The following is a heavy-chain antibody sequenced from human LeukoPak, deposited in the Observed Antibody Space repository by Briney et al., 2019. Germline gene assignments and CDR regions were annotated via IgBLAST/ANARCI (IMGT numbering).Heavy chain of an antibody. D-gene: IGHD3-3*01. CDR2: IYYSGST. Sequence: PSETLSLTCTVSGGSISSSSYYWGWIRQPPGKGLEWIGSIYYSGSTYYNPSLKSRVTISVDKSKNQFSLKLSSVTAADTAVYYCARLTYYDFWRFDYWGQGTLVTVSS. CDR3: ARLTYYDFWRFDY. V-gene: IGHV4-39*07. J-gene: IGHJ4*02. CDR1: GGSISSSSYY.